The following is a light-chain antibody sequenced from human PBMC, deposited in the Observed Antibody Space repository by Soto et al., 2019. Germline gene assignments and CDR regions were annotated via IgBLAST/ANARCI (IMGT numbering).Light chain of an antibody. J-gene: IGKJ1*01. CDR3: QHYNSYSWT. V-gene: IGKV1-5*01. Sequence: ITMSQSPAALSASVGDRVPLTCWASQSISSWLAWYQQKPGKAPKVLIYDASRLESGVPSRFSGSGSGTEFTLTISSLQPADFATYYCQHYNSYSWTFGQGTKV. CDR1: QSISSW. CDR2: DAS.